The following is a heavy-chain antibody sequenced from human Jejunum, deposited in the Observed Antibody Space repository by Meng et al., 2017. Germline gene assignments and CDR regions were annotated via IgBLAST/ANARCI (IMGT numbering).Heavy chain of an antibody. CDR1: GFTFTSYW. J-gene: IGHJ2*01. CDR2: INHDGTST. V-gene: IGHV3-74*01. CDR3: ARDAVGTFDF. D-gene: IGHD1-26*01. Sequence: VQVVESGGGLVQPGGSLRLSCAVSGFTFTSYWMHWVRQAPGKGLECISRINHDGTSTLYADSVKGRFTVSRDNAKNTLFLQMNSLRVEDTAVYYCARDAVGTFDFWGRGTLV.